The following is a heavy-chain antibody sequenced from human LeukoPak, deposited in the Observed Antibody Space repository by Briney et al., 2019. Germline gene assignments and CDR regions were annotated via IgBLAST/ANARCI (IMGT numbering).Heavy chain of an antibody. CDR3: ARITGFYDSSGYPSPYYYYGMDV. J-gene: IGHJ6*02. V-gene: IGHV3-23*01. Sequence: GGSLRLSCAASGFNFTKYAMSWVRQAPGKGLEWVSGISGSGGSTYYADSVKGRFTISRDNSKNMLYLQMNSLRAEDTAVYYCARITGFYDSSGYPSPYYYYGMDVWGQGTTVTVSS. D-gene: IGHD3-22*01. CDR2: ISGSGGST. CDR1: GFNFTKYA.